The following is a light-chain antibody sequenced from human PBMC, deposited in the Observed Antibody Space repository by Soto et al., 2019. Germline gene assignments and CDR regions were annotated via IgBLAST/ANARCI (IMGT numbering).Light chain of an antibody. Sequence: EIVLTQSPGTLSLSPGERATLSCRASQSVSSSYLAWYQQKPGQAPRLLIYGASSRATGIPDRFSGSVSGKDFTLTISRLEPEDFAVYYCQQYGSSPRTFGQVTKVEIK. CDR3: QQYGSSPRT. CDR2: GAS. V-gene: IGKV3-20*01. CDR1: QSVSSSY. J-gene: IGKJ1*01.